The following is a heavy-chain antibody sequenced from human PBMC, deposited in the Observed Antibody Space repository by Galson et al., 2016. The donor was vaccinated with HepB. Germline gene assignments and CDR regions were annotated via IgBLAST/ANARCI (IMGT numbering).Heavy chain of an antibody. Sequence: SLRLSCAASGFPVSDNYMTWVRQAPGKGLECVAVIYLAGSTFYADSVRGRFTISRDDSANMLYLQLTSLRAEDTAVYFFAGYLRRRGGIDYWGQGTLVAVSS. CDR2: IYLAGST. J-gene: IGHJ4*02. CDR1: GFPVSDNY. D-gene: IGHD2-21*01. V-gene: IGHV3-53*01. CDR3: AGYLRRRGGIDY.